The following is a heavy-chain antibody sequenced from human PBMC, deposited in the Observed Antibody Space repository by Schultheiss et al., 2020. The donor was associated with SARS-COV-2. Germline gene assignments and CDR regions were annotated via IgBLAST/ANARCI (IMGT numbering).Heavy chain of an antibody. CDR1: GGSVSSGSYY. J-gene: IGHJ4*02. Sequence: SETLSLTCTVSGGSVSSGSYYWSWIRQPPGKGLEWIGYIYYSGSTNYNPSLKSRVTISVDTSKNQFSLKLSSVTAADTAVYYCARVGNHCGGDCYSGGRGFDYWGQGTLVTVSS. V-gene: IGHV4-61*01. D-gene: IGHD2-21*02. CDR2: IYYSGST. CDR3: ARVGNHCGGDCYSGGRGFDY.